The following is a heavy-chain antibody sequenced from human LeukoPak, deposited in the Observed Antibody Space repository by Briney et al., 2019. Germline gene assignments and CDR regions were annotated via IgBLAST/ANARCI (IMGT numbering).Heavy chain of an antibody. J-gene: IGHJ3*02. CDR3: ARHSYGTTSGAFDI. Sequence: GGSLRLSCAASGFTFSSYSMNWVRQAPGKGLEWVSYISSSSSTIYYADSVKGRFTISRDNAKNSLYLQMNSLRAEDTAVYYCARHSYGTTSGAFDIWGQGTMVTVSS. CDR1: GFTFSSYS. V-gene: IGHV3-48*01. CDR2: ISSSSSTI. D-gene: IGHD5-18*01.